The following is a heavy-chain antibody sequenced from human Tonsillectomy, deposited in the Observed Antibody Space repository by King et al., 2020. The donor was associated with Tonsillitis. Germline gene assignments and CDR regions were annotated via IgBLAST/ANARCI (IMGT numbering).Heavy chain of an antibody. Sequence: EVQLVESGGGLVKPGGSLRLSCAASGFTFSNAWMSWVRQAPGKGLEWVGRIKVKADGGTTDYAAPVKGRFTISRDDSKNTLYLQMNSLKTEDTAVYYCYTEGCNGGSCFPLTFDIWGPGKMVTVSS. CDR2: IKVKADGGTT. D-gene: IGHD2-15*01. J-gene: IGHJ3*02. CDR3: YTEGCNGGSCFPLTFDI. V-gene: IGHV3-15*01. CDR1: GFTFSNAW.